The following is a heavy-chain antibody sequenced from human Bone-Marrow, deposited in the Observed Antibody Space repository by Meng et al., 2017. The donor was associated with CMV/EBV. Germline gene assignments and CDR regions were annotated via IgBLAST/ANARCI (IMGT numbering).Heavy chain of an antibody. V-gene: IGHV3-21*01. Sequence: GGSLRLSCAASGFTFSSYSMNWVRQAPGKGLEWVSSISSSSSYIYYADSVKGRFTISRDNAKNSLYLQMNSLRAEDTAVYYCAREPAVAGTRYFQHWGQGTLVAVSS. CDR1: GFTFSSYS. J-gene: IGHJ1*01. CDR2: ISSSSSYI. D-gene: IGHD6-19*01. CDR3: AREPAVAGTRYFQH.